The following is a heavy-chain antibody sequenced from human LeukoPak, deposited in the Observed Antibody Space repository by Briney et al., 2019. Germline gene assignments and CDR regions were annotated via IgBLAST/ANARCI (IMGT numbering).Heavy chain of an antibody. J-gene: IGHJ4*02. V-gene: IGHV1-69*04. CDR2: ISLTLGIA. Sequence: SVKVSCKAPGRTFTSYAISWVRQAPGQGREWMGRISLTLGIANYAQKFQGRVTITADKSTSTAYMELSNLRSEDTAVYYCARDPTGYSYGYFDYWGQGTLVT. CDR3: ARDPTGYSYGYFDY. D-gene: IGHD5-18*01. CDR1: GRTFTSYA.